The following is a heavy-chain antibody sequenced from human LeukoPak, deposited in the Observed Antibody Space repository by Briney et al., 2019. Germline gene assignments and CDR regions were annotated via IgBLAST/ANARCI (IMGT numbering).Heavy chain of an antibody. CDR2: ISSDGSNK. J-gene: IGHJ3*02. CDR1: GFTFTSYA. Sequence: GRALRLSCEASGFTFTSYAIHWVRQAPGKGVEWGAVISSDGSNKYYADSVKGRFTISRDNSKTTLYLQMGSLRAEDTAIYYCAKKGYSSGKTDAFDIWGQGTMVTVSS. D-gene: IGHD6-19*01. CDR3: AKKGYSSGKTDAFDI. V-gene: IGHV3-30-3*02.